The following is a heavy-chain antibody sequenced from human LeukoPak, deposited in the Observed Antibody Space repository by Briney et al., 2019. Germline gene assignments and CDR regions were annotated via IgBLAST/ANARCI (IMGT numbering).Heavy chain of an antibody. CDR3: ARSGRRYYFDY. Sequence: SQTLSLTCAVSGGSISSGGYSWSWIRQPPVKGLEWIGYIYHSGSTYYNPSLKSRVTISVDRSKNQFSLKLSSVTAADTAVYYCARSGRRYYFDYWGQGTLVTVSS. V-gene: IGHV4-30-2*01. CDR2: IYHSGST. CDR1: GGSISSGGYS. D-gene: IGHD4-17*01. J-gene: IGHJ4*02.